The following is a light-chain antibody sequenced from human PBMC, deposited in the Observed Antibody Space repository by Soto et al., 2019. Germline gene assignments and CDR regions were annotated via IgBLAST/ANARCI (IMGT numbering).Light chain of an antibody. J-gene: IGKJ4*01. V-gene: IGKV2-30*01. Sequence: DVVMTQSPLSLPVTLGQPASISCRSSQSLVYSDGNTYLNWFHQRPGQSPRRLIYKVSNRDSGXXXXXXXXXXXXXXXXXXSRVEAEDVGVYYCMQGTYWPRLTFGGGTKVEIK. CDR3: MQGTYWPRLT. CDR1: QSLVYSDGNTY. CDR2: KVS.